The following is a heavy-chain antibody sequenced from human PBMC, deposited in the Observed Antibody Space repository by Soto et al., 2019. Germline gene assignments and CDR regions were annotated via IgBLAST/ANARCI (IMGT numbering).Heavy chain of an antibody. CDR3: ARDPHYFYDSTGYYDY. V-gene: IGHV3-7*01. Sequence: GGSLRLSCAASGFTFSSHWMTWVRQAPGKGLEWVANIKQDGSDKYYVDSVKGQFTISRDNAKNTLYLQMNSLRAEDTAVYYCARDPHYFYDSTGYYDYWGQGTLVTVSS. J-gene: IGHJ4*02. D-gene: IGHD3-22*01. CDR2: IKQDGSDK. CDR1: GFTFSSHW.